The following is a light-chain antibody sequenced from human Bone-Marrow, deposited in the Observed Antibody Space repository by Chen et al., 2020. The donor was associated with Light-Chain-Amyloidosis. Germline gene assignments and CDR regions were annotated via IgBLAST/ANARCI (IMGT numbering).Light chain of an antibody. V-gene: IGKV3-20*01. CDR1: QTISSNF. Sequence: EIVLTQSPGTLSLSPWEGANLSCRASQTISSNFLPWYQQKFGQAPRLLIYGSSSRATGIPDRFTGSGSGTDCTLTINRLEPEDFAMYYCQQYGTSPLTFGGGTKVEIK. CDR3: QQYGTSPLT. J-gene: IGKJ4*01. CDR2: GSS.